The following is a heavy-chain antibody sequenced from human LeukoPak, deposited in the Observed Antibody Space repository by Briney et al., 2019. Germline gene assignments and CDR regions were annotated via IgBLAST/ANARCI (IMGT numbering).Heavy chain of an antibody. Sequence: ASVKVSCKASGYTFTGYYMHWVRQAPGQGLEWMGWINTNTRNPTYSQGFTGRFVFSLDTSVSTAYLQISSLKAEDTAVYYCARDGIGRGGIQLWFYYYYYYMDVWGKGTTVTVSS. V-gene: IGHV7-4-1*02. J-gene: IGHJ6*03. CDR1: GYTFTGYY. D-gene: IGHD5-18*01. CDR2: INTNTRNP. CDR3: ARDGIGRGGIQLWFYYYYYYMDV.